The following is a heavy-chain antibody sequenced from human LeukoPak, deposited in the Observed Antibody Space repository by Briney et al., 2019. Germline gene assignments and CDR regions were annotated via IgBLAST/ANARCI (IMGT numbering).Heavy chain of an antibody. Sequence: PSETLSLTCTVSGGSISSGGYYWSWIRQHPGKGLEWIGYIYYSGSTYYNPSLKSRVTIPVDTSKNQFSLKLSSVTAADTAVYYCARSDSSSWYQLDYWGQGTLVTVSS. J-gene: IGHJ4*02. CDR3: ARSDSSSWYQLDY. CDR1: GGSISSGGYY. V-gene: IGHV4-31*03. D-gene: IGHD6-13*01. CDR2: IYYSGST.